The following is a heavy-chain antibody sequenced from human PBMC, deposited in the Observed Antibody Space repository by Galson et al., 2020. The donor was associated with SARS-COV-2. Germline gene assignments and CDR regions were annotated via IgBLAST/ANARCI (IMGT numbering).Heavy chain of an antibody. Sequence: ASVKVSCKVSGYTLTELSMHWVRQAPGKGLEWMGGFDPEDGETIYAQKFQGRVTMTEDTSTDTAYMELSSLRSEDTAVYYCATFGASRQPYGDADYWGQGTLVTVSS. J-gene: IGHJ4*02. CDR3: ATFGASRQPYGDADY. D-gene: IGHD4-17*01. CDR1: GYTLTELS. CDR2: FDPEDGET. V-gene: IGHV1-24*01.